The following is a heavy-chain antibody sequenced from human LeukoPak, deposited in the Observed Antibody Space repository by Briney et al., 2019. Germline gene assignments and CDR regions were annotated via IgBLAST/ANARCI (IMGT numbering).Heavy chain of an antibody. CDR3: AKLLYYYDSSQPY. CDR2: VDYSGGDT. CDR1: GFTLSSYE. D-gene: IGHD3-22*01. V-gene: IGHV3-23*01. Sequence: PGGSLRLSCTASGFTLSSYEMSWIRQAPGKGLEWVSSVDYSGGDTHYADSVMGRFTISRDNSKNTLYLQLNSLNADDTAVYYCAKLLYYYDSSQPYWGQGTLVTVSS. J-gene: IGHJ4*02.